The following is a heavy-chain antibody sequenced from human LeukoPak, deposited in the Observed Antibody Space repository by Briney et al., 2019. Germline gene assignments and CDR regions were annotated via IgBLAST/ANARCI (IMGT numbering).Heavy chain of an antibody. D-gene: IGHD1-26*01. CDR1: GDSVSTNSAA. CDR3: ARATERYFDY. CDR2: TYYRSKWYN. Sequence: SQTLSLTCAISGDSVSTNSAAWNWIRRSPSRGLEWLGRTYYRSKWYNDYAVSVKSRITINADTSNNHFSLQLSSVTPEDTAVYYCARATERYFDYWGQGTLVTVSS. J-gene: IGHJ4*02. V-gene: IGHV6-1*01.